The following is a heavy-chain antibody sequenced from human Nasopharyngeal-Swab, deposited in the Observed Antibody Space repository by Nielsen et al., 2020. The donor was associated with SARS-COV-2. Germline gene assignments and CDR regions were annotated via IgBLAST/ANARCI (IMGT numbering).Heavy chain of an antibody. CDR1: GGTFSSYA. CDR2: IIPILGIA. J-gene: IGHJ4*02. Sequence: SVKVSCKASGGTFSSYAISWVRQAPGQGLEWMGGIIPILGIANYAQKFQGRVTITADKSTSTAYMGLSSLRSEDTAVYYCARGDGRYYFDYWGQGTLVTVSS. V-gene: IGHV1-69*10. D-gene: IGHD5-24*01. CDR3: ARGDGRYYFDY.